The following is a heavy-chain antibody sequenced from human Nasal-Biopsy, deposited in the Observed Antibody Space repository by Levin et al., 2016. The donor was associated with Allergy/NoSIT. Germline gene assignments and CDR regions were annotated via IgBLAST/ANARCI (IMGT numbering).Heavy chain of an antibody. CDR2: LYNTWDS. J-gene: IGHJ6*03. Sequence: SETLSLTCTVSGGSVSTFYWSWIRQPPGKGLEWIGNLYNTWDSNYSPSLRSRVAISLDTAKNQFSLKLTSVTAADTAIYFCASLATTPTVDSYFYYMDGFGKGTTVTVSS. D-gene: IGHD2-21*01. V-gene: IGHV4-59*02. CDR1: GGSVSTFY. CDR3: ASLATTPTVDSYFYYMDG.